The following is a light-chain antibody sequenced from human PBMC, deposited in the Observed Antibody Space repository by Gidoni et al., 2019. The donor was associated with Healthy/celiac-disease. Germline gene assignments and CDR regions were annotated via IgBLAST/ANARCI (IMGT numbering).Light chain of an antibody. CDR3: QQYNSWTWT. CDR1: QSISSW. J-gene: IGKJ1*01. V-gene: IGKV1-5*03. Sequence: DIQMTQSPSTLSASVGDRVTITCRASQSISSWLAWYQQKPGKAPKLLFYKASSLESGVPSRFSGSGSGTEFTLTISSLQPDDFATYYCQQYNSWTWTFGQGTKVEIK. CDR2: KAS.